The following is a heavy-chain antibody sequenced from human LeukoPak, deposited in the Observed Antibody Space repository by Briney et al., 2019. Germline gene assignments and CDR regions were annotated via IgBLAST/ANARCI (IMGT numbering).Heavy chain of an antibody. V-gene: IGHV3-7*01. D-gene: IGHD3-22*01. J-gene: IGHJ4*02. CDR3: AKSGRNDDSAYYFADN. Sequence: GGSLRLSCATSGFTFSSHDMNWVRQAPGKGLEWVANIKQDGSEKYYVDSVKGRFTVSRDNAKNSLSLQMNSLRADDTAVYYCAKSGRNDDSAYYFADNWGQGTLVTVSS. CDR1: GFTFSSHD. CDR2: IKQDGSEK.